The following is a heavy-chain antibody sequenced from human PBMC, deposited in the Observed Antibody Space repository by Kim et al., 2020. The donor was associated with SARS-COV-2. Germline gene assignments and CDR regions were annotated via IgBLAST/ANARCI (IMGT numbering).Heavy chain of an antibody. CDR3: ARVDISFGHGDYSQFDF. CDR1: GFTFGSYG. D-gene: IGHD4-17*01. J-gene: IGHJ4*02. V-gene: IGHV3-20*04. Sequence: GGSLRLSCAASGFTFGSYGMSWVRQAPGKGLEWVSGINWNGGSTGYADSVKGRFTISRDKAKNSLYLQMNSLRAEDTALYYCARVDISFGHGDYSQFDFWGQGTLVTVSS. CDR2: INWNGGST.